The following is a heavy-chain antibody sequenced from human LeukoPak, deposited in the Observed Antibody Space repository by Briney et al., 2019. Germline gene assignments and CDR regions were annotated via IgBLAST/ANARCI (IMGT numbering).Heavy chain of an antibody. J-gene: IGHJ4*02. Sequence: SDTLSLTCGVSGGSFSVYYWSWIRQPPGKGLEWIGEINHSGSTNHNPTLKSRVTISVDTSKNQFSLKLSSVTAADTAVYYCARVYSYGFSSIDYWGQGTLVIVSS. CDR3: ARVYSYGFSSIDY. D-gene: IGHD5-18*01. V-gene: IGHV4-34*01. CDR2: INHSGST. CDR1: GGSFSVYY.